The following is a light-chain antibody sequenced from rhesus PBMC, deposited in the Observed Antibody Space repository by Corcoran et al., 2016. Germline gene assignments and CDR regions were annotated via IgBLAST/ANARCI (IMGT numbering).Light chain of an antibody. V-gene: IGKV1-74*01. CDR2: KAS. CDR1: ENVNNY. Sequence: DIQMTQSPSSLFASVGDRVTITCRASENVNNYLNWYQQKPGKAPKLLIYKASTLQSGVPSRFSGSGSGTDYTFTISSLRPEDVATYYCQHAYGTPYSFGQGTKVEIK. CDR3: QHAYGTPYS. J-gene: IGKJ2*01.